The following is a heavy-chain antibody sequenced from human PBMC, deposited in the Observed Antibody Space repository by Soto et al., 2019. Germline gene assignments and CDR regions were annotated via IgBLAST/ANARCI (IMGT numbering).Heavy chain of an antibody. CDR1: GFTFSSYS. D-gene: IGHD3-16*02. Sequence: EVQLVXSGGXLVKPGGSLRLSCAASGFTFSSYSMNWVRQAPGKGLEWVSSISSSSSYIYYADSVKGRFTISRDNAKNSLYLQMNSLRAEDTAVYYCAPAPPTFGGVIVRRWGQGTLVTVSS. CDR3: APAPPTFGGVIVRR. J-gene: IGHJ4*02. CDR2: ISSSSSYI. V-gene: IGHV3-21*01.